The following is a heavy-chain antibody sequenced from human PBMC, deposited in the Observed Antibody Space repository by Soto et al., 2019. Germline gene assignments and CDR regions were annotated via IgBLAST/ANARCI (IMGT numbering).Heavy chain of an antibody. CDR3: ARDPDGSGPKF. CDR1: GFTVSSNF. D-gene: IGHD3-10*01. Sequence: EVQLVESGGGLIQPGGSVRLSCAASGFTVSSNFMSWVRQAPGKGLEWVSLLYTGGSTDYIASVKGRFTISRDNSKNMVYLQMNSLRAEDTAVYRCARDPDGSGPKFWGQGTMVIVSS. CDR2: LYTGGST. V-gene: IGHV3-53*01. J-gene: IGHJ3*01.